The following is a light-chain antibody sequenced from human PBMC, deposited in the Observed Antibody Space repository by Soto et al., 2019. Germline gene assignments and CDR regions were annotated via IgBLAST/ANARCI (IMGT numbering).Light chain of an antibody. CDR1: QSVGTSW. J-gene: IGKJ1*01. CDR3: QQYASSQWT. Sequence: EIVLTQSPGTLSFSPGERVTLSCRASQSVGTSWLAWYQQKPGQSPRLLIYSTSSRATGIPDRFSGSGSETDFASTISRLEPEDSAVYYCQQYASSQWTFGQGTKVEIK. V-gene: IGKV3-20*01. CDR2: STS.